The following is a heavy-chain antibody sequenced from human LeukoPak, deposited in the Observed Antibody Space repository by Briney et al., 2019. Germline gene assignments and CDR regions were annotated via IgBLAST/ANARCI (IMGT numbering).Heavy chain of an antibody. CDR2: INPNSGGS. V-gene: IGHV1-2*02. CDR3: ARDGIVVVPAAIVSGAFDI. D-gene: IGHD2-2*02. J-gene: IGHJ3*02. Sequence: GASVKVSCKASGYTFTGYYIHWVRQAPGQGLEWMGWINPNSGGSNYAQQFQGRVTMTRDTSISTAYMELSSLRSDDTAVYYCARDGIVVVPAAIVSGAFDIWGQGTMVTVSS. CDR1: GYTFTGYY.